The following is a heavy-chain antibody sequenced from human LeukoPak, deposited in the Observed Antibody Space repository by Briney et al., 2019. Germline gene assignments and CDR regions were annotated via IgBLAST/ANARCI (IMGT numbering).Heavy chain of an antibody. V-gene: IGHV4-4*07. D-gene: IGHD2-21*01. CDR1: GGSISSYY. J-gene: IGHJ6*03. CDR2: IYTSGST. CDR3: ARSRLVWVVIASRGYYYMDV. Sequence: PSETLSLACTVSGGSISSYYWSWIRQPAGKGLEWIGRIYTSGSTNYNPSLKSRVTMSVDTSKNQFSLKLSSVTAADTAVYYCARSRLVWVVIASRGYYYMDVWGKGTTVTVSS.